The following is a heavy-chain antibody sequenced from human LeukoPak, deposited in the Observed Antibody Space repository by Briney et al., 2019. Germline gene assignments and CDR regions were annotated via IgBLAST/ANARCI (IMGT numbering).Heavy chain of an antibody. CDR2: IHTTTGNP. CDR1: GNTFSRYA. Sequence: ASVKVSCKASGNTFSRYAMSWVRQAPGQGLEWMGWIHTTTGNPTYAQGFTGRFVFSLDTSVSTAYLQISSLKAEDTAVYYCARGYTVTTPWFDFWGQGTLVTVSS. V-gene: IGHV7-4-1*02. J-gene: IGHJ4*02. CDR3: ARGYTVTTPWFDF. D-gene: IGHD4-17*01.